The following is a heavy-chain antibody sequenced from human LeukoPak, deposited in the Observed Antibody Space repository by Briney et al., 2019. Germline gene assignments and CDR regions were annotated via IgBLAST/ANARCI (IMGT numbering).Heavy chain of an antibody. CDR3: AKCGYSGCHLIDY. CDR1: GFTFSSYC. V-gene: IGHV3-33*06. D-gene: IGHD5-12*01. CDR2: IWYDGSNK. J-gene: IGHJ4*02. Sequence: GRSLRLSCAASGFTFSSYCMHWGSQAPGRGLEWVAVIWYDGSNKYYADSVKGRVTISRDNSKNTLYLQMDSLRAEDTAVYYCAKCGYSGCHLIDYWGQGTLVTVSS.